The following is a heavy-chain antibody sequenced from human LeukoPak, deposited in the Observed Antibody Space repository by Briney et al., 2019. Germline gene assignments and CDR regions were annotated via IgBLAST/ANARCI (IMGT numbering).Heavy chain of an antibody. CDR1: GGSLSSYY. CDR3: ARASITRVAFDI. CDR2: IYSRGST. Sequence: SETLSLTSTVSGGSLSSYYWSWIRQPAGKGLEWIGRIYSRGSTNYNPSLKSRGTMSVDTSKNQFSLKLSSVTAADTAVYYCARASITRVAFDIWGQGTMVTVSS. V-gene: IGHV4-4*07. J-gene: IGHJ3*02. D-gene: IGHD3-10*01.